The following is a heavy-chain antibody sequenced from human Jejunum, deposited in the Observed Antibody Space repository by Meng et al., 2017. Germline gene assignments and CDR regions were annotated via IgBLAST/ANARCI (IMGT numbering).Heavy chain of an antibody. D-gene: IGHD1-7*01. CDR1: GYTFTDYY. J-gene: IGHJ4*02. Sequence: QVQLLQSGPEVRKPWASVKVSCKASGYTFTDYYIHWVRQAPGQGLEWMGRINPYSGVADFAQKFQGRVSMTRDTSITTAYMELRELTSDDTAVYFCAKEKGTGNYEDYWGQATLVTVSS. CDR3: AKEKGTGNYEDY. CDR2: INPYSGVA. V-gene: IGHV1-2*06.